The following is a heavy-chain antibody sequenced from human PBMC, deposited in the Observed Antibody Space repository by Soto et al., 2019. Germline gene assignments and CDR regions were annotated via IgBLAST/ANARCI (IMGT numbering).Heavy chain of an antibody. J-gene: IGHJ4*02. D-gene: IGHD5-12*01. CDR1: GASVSSAEHY. V-gene: IGHV4-30-4*01. CDR2: TYYSGGS. CDR3: ARLSGYDPAGAXDK. Sequence: QVQLQESGPGLVKASQTLSLTCTLSGASVSSAEHYWSWIRQPPGKGLEWIGYTYYSGGSYYNASXQRLVSISVDTSQNQXSLKLTSVTAAXXXXXYCARLSGYDPAGAXDKWGPGIL.